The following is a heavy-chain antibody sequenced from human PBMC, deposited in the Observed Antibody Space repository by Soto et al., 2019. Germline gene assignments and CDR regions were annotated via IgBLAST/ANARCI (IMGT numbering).Heavy chain of an antibody. CDR1: GGSISSGDYY. J-gene: IGHJ4*02. CDR2: IDYSGST. D-gene: IGHD3-9*01. Sequence: QVQLQESGPGLVKPSQTLSLTCTVSGGSISSGDYYWSWIRQPPGKGLEWIGYIDYSGSTYYNPSLKSRVTISVDTSKNQCSLKLSSVTAADTAVYYCARRLVGWGSSCSDYWGQGTLVTVSS. CDR3: ARRLVGWGSSCSDY. V-gene: IGHV4-30-4*01.